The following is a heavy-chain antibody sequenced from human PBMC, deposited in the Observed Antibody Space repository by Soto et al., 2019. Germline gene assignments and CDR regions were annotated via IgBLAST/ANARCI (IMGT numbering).Heavy chain of an antibody. CDR1: GGTFSSYA. J-gene: IGHJ6*02. CDR2: IIPIFGTA. D-gene: IGHD2-2*01. CDR3: ARGIVVVPAANFYYYYGMDV. Sequence: SVKVSCKASGGTFSSYAISWVRQAPGQGLEWMGGIIPIFGTANYAQKFQGRVTITADESTSTAYMELSSLRSEDTAVYYCARGIVVVPAANFYYYYGMDVWDQATTITVSS. V-gene: IGHV1-69*13.